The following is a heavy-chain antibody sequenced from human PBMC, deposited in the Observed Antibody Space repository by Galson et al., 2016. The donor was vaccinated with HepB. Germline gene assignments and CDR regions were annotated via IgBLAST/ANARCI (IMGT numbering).Heavy chain of an antibody. D-gene: IGHD5-12*01. CDR1: GYTFSSYY. J-gene: IGHJ4*02. CDR2: MNPSATST. V-gene: IGHV1-46*01. CDR3: ARVAGLATVNMAFDY. Sequence: SVKVSCKASGYTFSSYYIHWVRQAPGQGLEWMGMMNPSATSTASAPKFQGRVTMTSDTSSSTVYMELSSLKSDDTAFYYCARVAGLATVNMAFDYWGQGTLVTVSS.